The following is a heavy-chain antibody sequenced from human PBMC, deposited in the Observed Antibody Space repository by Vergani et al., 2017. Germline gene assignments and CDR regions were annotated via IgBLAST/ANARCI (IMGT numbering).Heavy chain of an antibody. CDR1: GLPAGSNT. J-gene: IGHJ6*02. V-gene: IGHV3-53*04. D-gene: IGHD5-12*01. CDR3: ARDRVDIVATTTYYYYYYGMDV. CDR2: IYSGGST. Sequence: EVQLVESGGGLVQPGGSLGPSVAAPGLPAGSNTLGWFRQAPGKGLEWVSVIYSGGSTYYADSVKGRFTISRHNSKNTLYLQMNSLRAEDTAVYYCARDRVDIVATTTYYYYYYGMDVWGQXP.